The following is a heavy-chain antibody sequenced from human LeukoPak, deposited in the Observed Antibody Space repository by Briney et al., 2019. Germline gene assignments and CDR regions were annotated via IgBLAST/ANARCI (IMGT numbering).Heavy chain of an antibody. J-gene: IGHJ4*02. D-gene: IGHD3-10*01. V-gene: IGHV3-48*03. CDR3: ASYGSGSL. CDR1: GFNFSSFE. Sequence: GGSLRLSCAASGFNFSSFEMTWVRQAPGKGLEWISYISSSGTTISYAHSVKGRFTISRDNANNSLFLQMNSLRAEDTAVYYCASYGSGSLWGQGTLVTVSS. CDR2: ISSSGTTI.